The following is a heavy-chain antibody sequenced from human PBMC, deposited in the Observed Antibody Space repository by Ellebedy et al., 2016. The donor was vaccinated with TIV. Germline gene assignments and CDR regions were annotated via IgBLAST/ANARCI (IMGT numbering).Heavy chain of an antibody. CDR2: IYPGDSDT. V-gene: IGHV5-51*01. CDR3: ARLRAAAGLGNWFDP. Sequence: ASVKVSCKGSAYNFTNYWIGWVRQMPGKGLEWMGIIYPGDSDTRYSPSFQGQVTISVDKSITTAYLQWSSLKASDTATYYCARLRAAAGLGNWFDPWGQGTLVTVSS. D-gene: IGHD6-25*01. J-gene: IGHJ5*02. CDR1: AYNFTNYW.